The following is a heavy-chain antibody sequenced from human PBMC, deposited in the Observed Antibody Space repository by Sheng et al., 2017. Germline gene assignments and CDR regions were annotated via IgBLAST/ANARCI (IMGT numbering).Heavy chain of an antibody. Sequence: QVQLQESGPGLVKPSETLSLTCAVSGYSISSGYYWGWIRQPPGKGLEWIGSIYHSGSTYYNPSLKSRVTISVDTSKNQFSLKLSSVTAADTAVYYCARDHGLMTTVAATVFDYWGQGTLVTVSS. V-gene: IGHV4-38-2*02. CDR1: GYSISSGYY. D-gene: IGHD4-17*01. J-gene: IGHJ4*02. CDR2: IYHSGST. CDR3: ARDHGLMTTVAATVFDY.